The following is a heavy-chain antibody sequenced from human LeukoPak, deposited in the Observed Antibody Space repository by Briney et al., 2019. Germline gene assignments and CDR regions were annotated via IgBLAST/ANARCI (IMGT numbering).Heavy chain of an antibody. Sequence: SSETLSLTCAVYGGSFNNYYWSWIRQPPGKGLEWIGEINHSGSTNYNPSLKSRVTISVDTSKNQFSLKLSSVTAAGTAVYYCAKAGYSSGWYLDYWGQGTLVTVSS. D-gene: IGHD6-19*01. CDR1: GGSFNNYY. J-gene: IGHJ4*02. CDR3: AKAGYSSGWYLDY. V-gene: IGHV4-34*01. CDR2: INHSGST.